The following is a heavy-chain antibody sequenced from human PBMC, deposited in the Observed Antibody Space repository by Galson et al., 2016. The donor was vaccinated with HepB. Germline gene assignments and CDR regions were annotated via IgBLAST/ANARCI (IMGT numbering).Heavy chain of an antibody. CDR2: ISRSGDSP. J-gene: IGHJ6*04. V-gene: IGHV3-23*01. D-gene: IGHD1-26*01. CDR3: VQGSTAPAV. CDR1: GFTFSNYG. Sequence: SLRLPCAASGFTFSNYGMTWVRQAPGKGLEVVPSISRSGDSPDYADSVKGRFTISRDNSKNTLSLQMNSLTADDTAIYYCVQGSTAPAVWGKGTTVTVSS.